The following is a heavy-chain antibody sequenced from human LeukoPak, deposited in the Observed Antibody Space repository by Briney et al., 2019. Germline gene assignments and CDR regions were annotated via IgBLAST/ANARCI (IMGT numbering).Heavy chain of an antibody. CDR2: IITIFGTA. CDR1: GGTFSSYA. Sequence: ASVKVSCKASGGTFSSYAISWVRQAPGQGLEWMGGIITIFGTANYAQKFQGRVTITADESTSTAYMELSSLRSEDTAVYYCARELRGPSGIAAAEVAGQHWGQGTLVTVSS. D-gene: IGHD6-13*01. CDR3: ARELRGPSGIAAAEVAGQH. J-gene: IGHJ1*01. V-gene: IGHV1-69*13.